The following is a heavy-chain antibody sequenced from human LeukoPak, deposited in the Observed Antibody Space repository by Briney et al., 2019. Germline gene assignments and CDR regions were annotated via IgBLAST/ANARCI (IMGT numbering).Heavy chain of an antibody. CDR2: ISDTGGRT. V-gene: IGHV3-23*01. CDR1: GITLSNYG. J-gene: IGHJ4*02. D-gene: IGHD3-22*01. Sequence: GGSLRLSCAVSGITLSNYGMTWVRQAPGKGLDWVAGISDTGGRTNYADSVKGRFTISRDNPKNTLYLQMNSLRAEDTAVYFCAKRGVVIRVILVGFHKEAYYFDSWGQRALVTVSS. CDR3: AKRGVVIRVILVGFHKEAYYFDS.